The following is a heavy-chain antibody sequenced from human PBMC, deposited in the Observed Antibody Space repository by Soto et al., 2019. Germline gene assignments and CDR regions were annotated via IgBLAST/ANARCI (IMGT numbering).Heavy chain of an antibody. CDR2: INSDGSST. V-gene: IGHV3-74*01. J-gene: IGHJ4*02. CDR3: VRTSLVVAAATREDY. Sequence: EVQLVESGGGLVQPGGSLRLSCAASGFTFSSYWMHWVRQAPGKGLVWVSRINSDGSSTSYADSVKGRFTISRDNAKKTLKLQKNRLKAEHTAVYYCVRTSLVVAAATREDYWGQGTLVTVSS. D-gene: IGHD2-15*01. CDR1: GFTFSSYW.